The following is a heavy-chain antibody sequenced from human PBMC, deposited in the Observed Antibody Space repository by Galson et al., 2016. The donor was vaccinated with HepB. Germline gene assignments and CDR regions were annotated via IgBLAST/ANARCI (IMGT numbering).Heavy chain of an antibody. CDR2: ISYSSSHT. Sequence: YISYSSSHTYYADSVKGRFTISRDNAKNSLYLQMNSLRAEDTAVYYCARGPPGYSGYEITPWDYYYMDVWGKGTTVTVSS. V-gene: IGHV3-11*06. D-gene: IGHD5-12*01. J-gene: IGHJ6*03. CDR3: ARGPPGYSGYEITPWDYYYMDV.